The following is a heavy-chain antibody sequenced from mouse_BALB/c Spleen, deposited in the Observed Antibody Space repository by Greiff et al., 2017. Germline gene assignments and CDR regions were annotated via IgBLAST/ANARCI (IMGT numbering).Heavy chain of an antibody. J-gene: IGHJ2*01. V-gene: IGHV1-61*01. CDR3: EGRDYAWDFDY. CDR1: GYTFPSYW. D-gene: IGHD2-4*01. CDR2: IDPSDSET. Sequence: QVQLQQPGADLVRPGASVKLSCNASGYTFPSYWMNWVKQRPGQGLEWIGMIDPSDSETHYNQMFKDKATLTVDKSSSTAYMQLSSLTSEDSAVYYCEGRDYAWDFDYWGQGTTLTVSS.